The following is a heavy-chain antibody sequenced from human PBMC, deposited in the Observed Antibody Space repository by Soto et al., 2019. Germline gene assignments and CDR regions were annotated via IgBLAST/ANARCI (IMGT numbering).Heavy chain of an antibody. CDR2: INHSGST. Sequence: QVQLQQWGAGLLKPSETLSLTCAVYGGSFSGYYWSWIRQPPGKGLEWIGEINHSGSTNYNPSLKSRVTIAVDTSKNQFSLKLSSVTAADTAMYYCAGGENIVVVVAASDYYMDVWGKGTTVTVSS. V-gene: IGHV4-34*01. CDR3: AGGENIVVVVAASDYYMDV. D-gene: IGHD2-15*01. CDR1: GGSFSGYY. J-gene: IGHJ6*03.